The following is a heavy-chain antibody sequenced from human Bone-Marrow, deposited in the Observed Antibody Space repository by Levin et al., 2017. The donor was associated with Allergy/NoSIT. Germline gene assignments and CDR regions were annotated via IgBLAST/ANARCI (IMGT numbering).Heavy chain of an antibody. CDR3: AKDFVGGNFYYYGVDV. V-gene: IGHV3-11*01. CDR2: ISNDGSNL. D-gene: IGHD3-16*01. CDR1: GFTFSNFY. Sequence: LSLTCAAYGFTFSNFYISWIRQAPGKGLEWVSYISNDGSNLYYADSVRGRFTISRDNAKNSVYLQMDSLRAEDTAVYYCAKDFVGGNFYYYGVDVWGQGATVTVSS. J-gene: IGHJ6*02.